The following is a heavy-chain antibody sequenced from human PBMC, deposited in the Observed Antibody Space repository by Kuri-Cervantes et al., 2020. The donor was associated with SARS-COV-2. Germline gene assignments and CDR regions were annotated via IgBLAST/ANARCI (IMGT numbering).Heavy chain of an antibody. CDR1: GFTFSSYG. CDR3: ANSRSDSVYYYMDV. Sequence: LSLTCAASGFTFSSYGMHWVRQAPGKGLEWVSGISGGGGGTYYGDSVKGRFTISRDNSKNTLYLQMNSLRVEDTAVYYCANSRSDSVYYYMDVWGTGTTVTVSS. D-gene: IGHD2/OR15-2a*01. V-gene: IGHV3-23*01. J-gene: IGHJ6*03. CDR2: ISGGGGGT.